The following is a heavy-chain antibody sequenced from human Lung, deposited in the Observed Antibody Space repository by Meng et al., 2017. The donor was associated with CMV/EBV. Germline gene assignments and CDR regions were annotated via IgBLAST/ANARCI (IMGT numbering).Heavy chain of an antibody. D-gene: IGHD1-26*01. CDR2: IYRSGST. Sequence: VSGVSISTDNWWGWVRQPPGKGLEWIGEIYRSGSTNYSPSLKSRVTISIDRSKNQFSLRLTSVTAADTAVCYCAKEWLDATTGQFDYWGQGTLVTVSS. V-gene: IGHV4-4*02. J-gene: IGHJ4*02. CDR1: GVSISTDNW. CDR3: AKEWLDATTGQFDY.